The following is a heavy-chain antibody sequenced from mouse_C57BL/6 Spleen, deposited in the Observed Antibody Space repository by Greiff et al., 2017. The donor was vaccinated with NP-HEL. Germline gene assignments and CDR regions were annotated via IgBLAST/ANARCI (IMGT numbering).Heavy chain of an antibody. D-gene: IGHD1-1*01. CDR1: GFTFSDYG. J-gene: IGHJ3*01. Sequence: VQLKESGGGLVKLGGSLKLSCAASGFTFSDYGMHWVRQAPEKGLEWVAYISSGSSTIYYADTVKGRFTISRDNAKNTLFLQMTSLRSEDTAMYYCARGYYGSRAWFAYWGQGTLVTVSA. CDR3: ARGYYGSRAWFAY. CDR2: ISSGSSTI. V-gene: IGHV5-17*01.